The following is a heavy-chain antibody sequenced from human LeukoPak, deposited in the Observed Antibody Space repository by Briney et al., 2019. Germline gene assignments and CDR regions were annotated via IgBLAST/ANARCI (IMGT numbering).Heavy chain of an antibody. V-gene: IGHV3-20*04. CDR1: GFSFDNYG. Sequence: GGSLRLSCAASGFSFDNYGMSWVRQAPGKGLEWVSGINWNGGRAGYADSVKGRFTISRDNAKNSLYLQMNSLRAEDTAVFYCARAPVYYDESRGHLKISNWYLDLWGRGTLVTVSS. CDR3: ARAPVYYDESRGHLKISNWYLDL. CDR2: INWNGGRA. D-gene: IGHD3-22*01. J-gene: IGHJ2*01.